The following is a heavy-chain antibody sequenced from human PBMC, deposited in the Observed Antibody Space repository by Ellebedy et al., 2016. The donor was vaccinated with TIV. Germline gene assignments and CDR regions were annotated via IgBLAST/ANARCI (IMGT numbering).Heavy chain of an antibody. CDR3: ATPLLIGTGVHYYNGMDV. J-gene: IGHJ6*02. CDR1: GGTFSRHV. Sequence: AASVKVSCKASGGTFSRHVISWVRQAPGQGLEWMGRIIPILGIANYAQKFQGRVTITRDTSASTAYMELGSLRSEDTAVYYCATPLLIGTGVHYYNGMDVWGQGTTVTVSS. CDR2: IIPILGIA. D-gene: IGHD1-1*01. V-gene: IGHV1-69*04.